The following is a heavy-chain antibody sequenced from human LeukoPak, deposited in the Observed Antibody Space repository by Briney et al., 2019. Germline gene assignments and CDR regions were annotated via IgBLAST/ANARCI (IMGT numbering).Heavy chain of an antibody. CDR3: ARGTVRSSEYYFDY. V-gene: IGHV4-59*01. Sequence: SETLSLTCTVSGGSISSYYWSWIRQPPGKGLEWIGYIYYSGSTNHNPSLKSRVTISVDTSKNQFSLKLSSVTAADTAVYYCARGTVRSSEYYFDYWGQGTLVTVSS. D-gene: IGHD6-13*01. CDR1: GGSISSYY. CDR2: IYYSGST. J-gene: IGHJ4*02.